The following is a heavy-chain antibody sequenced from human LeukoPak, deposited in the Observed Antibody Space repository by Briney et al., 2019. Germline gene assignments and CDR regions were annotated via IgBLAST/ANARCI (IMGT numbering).Heavy chain of an antibody. J-gene: IGHJ3*02. V-gene: IGHV4-4*07. D-gene: IGHD3-10*01. CDR1: GGSITSYY. CDR2: IYITGST. CDR3: AKDWEYYYGSGSYEDAFDI. Sequence: PSETLSLTCTVSGGSITSYYWSWIRQSAGKGLEWIGRIYITGSTTYNPSLKSRVTMSLDTSKNQFSLKLSSVTAADTAVYYCAKDWEYYYGSGSYEDAFDIWGQGTMVTVSS.